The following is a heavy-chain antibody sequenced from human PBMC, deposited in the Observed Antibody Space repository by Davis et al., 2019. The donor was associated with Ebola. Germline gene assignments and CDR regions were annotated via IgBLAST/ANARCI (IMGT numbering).Heavy chain of an antibody. Sequence: GESLKISCKGSADTFTHYWMGWVRQMPGKGLEWMGIIYPGDSDTRYSPSFQGQVTISADKSISTAYLQWSSLKASDTAMYYCARHRPYSSRAFDIWGQGTMVTVSS. CDR3: ARHRPYSSRAFDI. D-gene: IGHD6-13*01. J-gene: IGHJ3*02. V-gene: IGHV5-51*01. CDR2: IYPGDSDT. CDR1: ADTFTHYW.